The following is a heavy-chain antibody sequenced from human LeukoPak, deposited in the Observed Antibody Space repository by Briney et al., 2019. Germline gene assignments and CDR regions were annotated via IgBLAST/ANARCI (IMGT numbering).Heavy chain of an antibody. V-gene: IGHV3-21*06. Sequence: NPGGSLRLSCAASGFTFSSHSMTWVRQAPGKGLEWVSSISSSNNYIYYADSVKGRFTISRDNAKNSVSLQMNSLRAEDTAVYYCARALKPYGSSGTTYAFDIWGQGTMVTVSS. CDR2: ISSSNNYI. CDR1: GFTFSSHS. J-gene: IGHJ3*02. CDR3: ARALKPYGSSGTTYAFDI. D-gene: IGHD6-25*01.